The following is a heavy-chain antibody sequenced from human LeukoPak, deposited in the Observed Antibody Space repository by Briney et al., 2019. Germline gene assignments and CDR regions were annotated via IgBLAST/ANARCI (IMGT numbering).Heavy chain of an antibody. CDR2: INHSGST. Sequence: SETLSLTCAVYGGSFSGYYWSWIRQPPGKGLEWIGEINHSGSTNYNPSLKSRVTVSVDTSKNQFSLKLSSVTAADTAVYYCARGSPGGSYYNYWGQGTLVTVSS. V-gene: IGHV4-34*01. D-gene: IGHD1-26*01. CDR1: GGSFSGYY. J-gene: IGHJ4*02. CDR3: ARGSPGGSYYNY.